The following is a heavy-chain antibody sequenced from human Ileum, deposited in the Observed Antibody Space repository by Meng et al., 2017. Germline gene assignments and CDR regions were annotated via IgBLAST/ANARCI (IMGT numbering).Heavy chain of an antibody. J-gene: IGHJ4*02. D-gene: IGHD1-26*01. CDR3: ASTSGSYGKYYFDY. Sequence: GESLKISCAASGFTFSDYYMSWIRQAPGKGLEWVSYISSSGSTIYYADSVKGRFTISRDNAKNSLYLQMNSLRAEDTAVYYCASTSGSYGKYYFDYWGQGNLVTVSS. CDR2: ISSSGSTI. CDR1: GFTFSDYY. V-gene: IGHV3-11*01.